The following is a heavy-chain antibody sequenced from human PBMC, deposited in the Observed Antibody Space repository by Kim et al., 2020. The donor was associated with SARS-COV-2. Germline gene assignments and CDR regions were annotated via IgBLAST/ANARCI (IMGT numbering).Heavy chain of an antibody. Sequence: SETLSLTCTVSGGSISGYYWSWIRQPAGKGLEWIGRIYSSGNTNYNPSLKSRITMSVDTYKNQFSLRLGSVTAADTAVYYCAGKGVGAVAGSFDYWGQGTLVTVSS. V-gene: IGHV4-4*07. CDR1: GGSISGYY. CDR2: IYSSGNT. J-gene: IGHJ4*02. D-gene: IGHD6-19*01. CDR3: AGKGVGAVAGSFDY.